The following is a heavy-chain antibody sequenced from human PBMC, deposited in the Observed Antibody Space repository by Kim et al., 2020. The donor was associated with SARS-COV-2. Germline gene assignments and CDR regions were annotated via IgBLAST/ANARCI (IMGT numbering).Heavy chain of an antibody. CDR1: GFTFSSYG. Sequence: GGSLRLSCAASGFTFSSYGMHWVRQAPGKGLEWVAVISYDGSNKYYADSVKGRFTISRDNSKNTLYLQMNSLRAEDTAVYYCAKDLLTGTMIIWGQGTLVTVSS. D-gene: IGHD1-20*01. CDR2: ISYDGSNK. J-gene: IGHJ4*02. CDR3: AKDLLTGTMII. V-gene: IGHV3-30*18.